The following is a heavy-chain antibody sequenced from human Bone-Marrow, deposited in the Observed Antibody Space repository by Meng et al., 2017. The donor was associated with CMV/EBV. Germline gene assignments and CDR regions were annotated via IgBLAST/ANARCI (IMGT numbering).Heavy chain of an antibody. D-gene: IGHD2/OR15-2a*01. CDR2: INPSGGGT. Sequence: ASVKVSCKASGYTFIHYYIHWVRQAPGRGLEWMGLINPSGGGTNYAQKFQGRVSMTTDTSTNTAYLELTNLTSKDTAVYYCARDRLRWVASTIGANSWGPGTRVTGSS. J-gene: IGHJ4*02. V-gene: IGHV1-46*01. CDR1: GYTFIHYY. CDR3: ARDRLRWVASTIGANS.